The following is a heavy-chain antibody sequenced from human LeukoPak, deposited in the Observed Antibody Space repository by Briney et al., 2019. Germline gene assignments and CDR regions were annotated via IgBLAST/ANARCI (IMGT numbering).Heavy chain of an antibody. CDR2: IYTSGST. J-gene: IGHJ4*02. V-gene: IGHV4-61*02. CDR3: ARGFDIVVVPAAGALDY. CDR1: GGSISSGSYC. D-gene: IGHD2-2*01. Sequence: PSETLSLTCTVSGGSISSGSYCWSWIRQPAGKGLEWIGRIYTSGSTNYNPSLKSRVTISVDTSKNQFSLKLSSVTAADTAVYYCARGFDIVVVPAAGALDYWGQGTLVTVSS.